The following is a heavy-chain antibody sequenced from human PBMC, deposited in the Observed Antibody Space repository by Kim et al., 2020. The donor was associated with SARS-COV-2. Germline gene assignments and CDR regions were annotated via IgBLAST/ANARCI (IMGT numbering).Heavy chain of an antibody. D-gene: IGHD3-22*01. CDR3: ARPRGLVVISPKTGYYFDY. J-gene: IGHJ4*02. CDR2: IKQDGSEK. V-gene: IGHV3-7*03. CDR1: GFTFSSYW. Sequence: GGSLRLSCAASGFTFSSYWMSWVRQAPGKGLEWVANIKQDGSEKYYVDSVKGRFTISRDNAKNSLYLQMNSLRAEDTAVYYCARPRGLVVISPKTGYYFDYWGQGTLVTVSS.